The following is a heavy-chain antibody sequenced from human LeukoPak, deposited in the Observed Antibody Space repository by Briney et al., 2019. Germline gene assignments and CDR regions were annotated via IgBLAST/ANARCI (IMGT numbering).Heavy chain of an antibody. D-gene: IGHD5-24*01. V-gene: IGHV3-30-3*01. CDR1: GFTFSSYA. CDR3: ARARFGYNQGPFDY. CDR2: ISYDGSNK. J-gene: IGHJ4*02. Sequence: HPGGSLRLSCAASGFTFSSYAIHWVRQAPGKGLXXXXXISYDGSNKHHADSVKGRFTISRDNSKNTLYLQMNSLRPEDTAVYYCARARFGYNQGPFDYWGQGILVTVSS.